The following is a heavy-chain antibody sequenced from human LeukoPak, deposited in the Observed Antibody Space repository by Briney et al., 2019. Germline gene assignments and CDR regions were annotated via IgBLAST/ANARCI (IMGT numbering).Heavy chain of an antibody. CDR2: IYSGGST. CDR1: GFTVSSNY. J-gene: IGHJ4*02. CDR3: ARDRYDSSGYPHFDY. Sequence: GGSLRLSCAASGFTVSSNYMSWVRQAPGEGLEWGSVIYSGGSTYYADSVQGRFTISRDNSKNTLYLQMNSLRSEDTAVYYCARDRYDSSGYPHFDYWGQGTLVTVSS. D-gene: IGHD3-22*01. V-gene: IGHV3-53*01.